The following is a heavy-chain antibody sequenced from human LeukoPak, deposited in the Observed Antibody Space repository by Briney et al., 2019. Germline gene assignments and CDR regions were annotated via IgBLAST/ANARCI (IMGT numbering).Heavy chain of an antibody. CDR1: GGSIRSYY. D-gene: IGHD5-18*01. Sequence: SETLSLTCTVSGGSIRSYYWSWIRQPPGKGLEWIGYIYYSGSTNYNPSLKSRVTISVDTSKNQFSLKLSSVTAADTAVYYCAADTAMVKGGFDPWGQGTLVTVSS. CDR3: AADTAMVKGGFDP. V-gene: IGHV4-59*01. CDR2: IYYSGST. J-gene: IGHJ5*02.